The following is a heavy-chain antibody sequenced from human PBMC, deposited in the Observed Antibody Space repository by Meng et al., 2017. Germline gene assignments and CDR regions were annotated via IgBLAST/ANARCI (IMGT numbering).Heavy chain of an antibody. CDR2: IYHNGDT. CDR1: DDSISSYY. Sequence: SETLSLTCTVSDDSISSYYWNWIRQPPGKGLEWIGFIYHNGDTNYNPSLKSRVTISVDTSKNQFSLKLSSVTAADTAVYYCARDLYCTNGVCYVFDYWGQGTLVTVSS. J-gene: IGHJ4*02. V-gene: IGHV4-59*12. CDR3: ARDLYCTNGVCYVFDY. D-gene: IGHD2-8*01.